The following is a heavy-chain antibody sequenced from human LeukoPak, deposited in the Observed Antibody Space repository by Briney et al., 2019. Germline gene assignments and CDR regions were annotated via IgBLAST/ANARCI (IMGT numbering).Heavy chain of an antibody. Sequence: SETLSLTCAVYGGSFSGYYWSWIRQPPGKGLEWIGEINHSGSTNYNPPLKSRVTISVDTSKNQFSLKLSSVTAADTAVYYCARGNSITYYYDSSGYALNWFDPWGQGTLVTVSS. J-gene: IGHJ5*02. D-gene: IGHD3-22*01. CDR3: ARGNSITYYYDSSGYALNWFDP. CDR2: INHSGST. CDR1: GGSFSGYY. V-gene: IGHV4-34*01.